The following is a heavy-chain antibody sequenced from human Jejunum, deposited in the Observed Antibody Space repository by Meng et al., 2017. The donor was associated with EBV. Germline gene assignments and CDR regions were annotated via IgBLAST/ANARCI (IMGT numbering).Heavy chain of an antibody. CDR3: ARETTGGYSFDY. CDR2: TSNRSKWHN. Sequence: HEQLTQARQALATPSHTLSPPRAISGDSVYSNSPDCNWRRQSPSRGLESLGRTSNRSKWHNDYAHTVKSRPTITPDTSKNQFSLQLTAVNPEATAVYSCARETTGGYSFDYWGQGTLVTVSS. J-gene: IGHJ4*02. D-gene: IGHD4-11*01. V-gene: IGHV6-1*01. CDR1: GDSVYSNSPD.